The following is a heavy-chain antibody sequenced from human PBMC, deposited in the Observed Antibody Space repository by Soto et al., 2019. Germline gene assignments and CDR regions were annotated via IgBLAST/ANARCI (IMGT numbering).Heavy chain of an antibody. CDR2: IKQDGSEK. CDR3: ARGFGRFGVVPAAICY. J-gene: IGHJ4*02. V-gene: IGHV3-7*01. CDR1: GFTFSSYW. D-gene: IGHD2-2*01. Sequence: GGSLRLSCAASGFTFSSYWMSWVRQAPGKGLEWVANIKQDGSEKYYVDSVKGRFTISRDNAKNSLYLQMNSLRAEDTAVYYCARGFGRFGVVPAAICYWGQGTLVTVSS.